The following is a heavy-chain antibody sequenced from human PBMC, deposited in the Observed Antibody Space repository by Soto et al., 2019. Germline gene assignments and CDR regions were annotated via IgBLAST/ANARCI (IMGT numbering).Heavy chain of an antibody. J-gene: IGHJ6*02. D-gene: IGHD6-6*01. CDR3: ARDFEGYSSSSSYGMDV. Sequence: SETLSLTCTVSGGSISSGGYHWSWIRHHPGKGLEWIGYIYYSGSTYYNPSLKSRVTISVDTSKNQFSLKLSSVTAADTAVYYCARDFEGYSSSSSYGMDVWGQGTTVTVS. CDR2: IYYSGST. CDR1: GGSISSGGYH. V-gene: IGHV4-31*03.